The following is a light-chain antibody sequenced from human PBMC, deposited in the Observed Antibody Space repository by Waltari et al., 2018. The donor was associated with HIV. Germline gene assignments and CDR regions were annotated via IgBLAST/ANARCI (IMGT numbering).Light chain of an antibody. CDR3: LLYYSGAWV. Sequence: QAVVTQEPSLTVSPGGTVTLTCGSSAGSVTSGQYPYWFQQKPGQAPRTVIFDTSNKQSCTPARFSGSLRGGRAALTLSGAQPEDEADDYCLLYYSGAWVFGGGTRLTVL. CDR2: DTS. CDR1: AGSVTSGQY. V-gene: IGLV7-46*01. J-gene: IGLJ3*02.